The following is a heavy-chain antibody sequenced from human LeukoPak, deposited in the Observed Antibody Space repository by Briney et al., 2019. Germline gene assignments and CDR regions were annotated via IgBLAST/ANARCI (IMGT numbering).Heavy chain of an antibody. Sequence: SETLSLACTVSGVYISSGGYYWSWIRQHPGKGLEWIASIYYSGGTYYNPSLKNRVTISVDTSKNQFSLKLSSVTAADTAVYYCARLPYYDSSAIYYYYGMDVWGQGTTVTFSS. CDR3: ARLPYYDSSAIYYYYGMDV. V-gene: IGHV4-39*01. CDR2: IYYSGGT. CDR1: GVYISSGGYY. D-gene: IGHD3-22*01. J-gene: IGHJ6*02.